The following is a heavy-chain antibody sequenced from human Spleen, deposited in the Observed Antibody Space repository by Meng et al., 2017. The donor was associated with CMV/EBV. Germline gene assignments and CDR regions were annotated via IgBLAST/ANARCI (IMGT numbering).Heavy chain of an antibody. CDR3: ARSDYYDRNDAFDI. J-gene: IGHJ3*02. CDR2: INPNSGGT. V-gene: IGHV1-2*02. D-gene: IGHD3-22*01. Sequence: ASVKVSCKASGYNFITYEINWVRQATGQGLEWMGWINPNSGGTNYAQKFQGRVTMTRDTSISTAYMELSRLRSDDTAVYYCARSDYYDRNDAFDIWGQGTMVTVSS. CDR1: GYNFITYE.